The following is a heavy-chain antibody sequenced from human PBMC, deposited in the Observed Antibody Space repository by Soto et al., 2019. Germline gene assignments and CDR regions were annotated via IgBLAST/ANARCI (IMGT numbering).Heavy chain of an antibody. D-gene: IGHD6-13*01. CDR1: GFTFSSYA. Sequence: PGGSLRLSCAASGFTFSSYAMHWVRQAPGKGLEWVAVISYDGSKKYYGDSVRGRFTISRDNSNNTLSVHMNSLRGDDSAVYYCVRESRGSSWRSAESFKHWGQGTRVTVSS. J-gene: IGHJ1*01. CDR3: VRESRGSSWRSAESFKH. V-gene: IGHV3-30*01. CDR2: ISYDGSKK.